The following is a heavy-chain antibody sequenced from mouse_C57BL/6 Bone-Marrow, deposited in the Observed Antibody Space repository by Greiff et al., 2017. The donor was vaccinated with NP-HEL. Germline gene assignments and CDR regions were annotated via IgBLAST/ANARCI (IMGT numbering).Heavy chain of an antibody. Sequence: EVNVVESGGGLVKPGGSLKLSCAASGFTFSSYTMSWVRQTPEKRLEWVATISGGGGNTYYPDSVKGRFTISRDNAKNTLYLQMSSLRSEETAMYYCARRRIYDGYYERYFDVWGTGTTVTVSS. CDR3: ARRRIYDGYYERYFDV. J-gene: IGHJ1*03. CDR2: ISGGGGNT. D-gene: IGHD2-3*01. V-gene: IGHV5-9*04. CDR1: GFTFSSYT.